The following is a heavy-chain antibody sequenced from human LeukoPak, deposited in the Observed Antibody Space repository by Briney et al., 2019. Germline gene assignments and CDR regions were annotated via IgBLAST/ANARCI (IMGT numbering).Heavy chain of an antibody. Sequence: AGGSLGLSCAASGFTVSSNFMSWVRQAPGKGLEWVSLIYSGGSTYYVDSVKGRFTISRDNSKNTLYLQMNSLRADDTAVYYCARVRYYDSSGYYYSSFDYWGQGTLVTVSS. CDR3: ARVRYYDSSGYYYSSFDY. V-gene: IGHV3-53*01. D-gene: IGHD3-22*01. J-gene: IGHJ4*02. CDR2: IYSGGST. CDR1: GFTVSSNF.